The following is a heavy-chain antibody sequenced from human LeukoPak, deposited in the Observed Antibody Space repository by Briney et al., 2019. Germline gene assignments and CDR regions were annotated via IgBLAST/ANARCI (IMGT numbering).Heavy chain of an antibody. CDR1: GGSISSYY. Sequence: PSETLSLTCTVSGGSISSYYWSWIRQPPGKGLEWIGYIYYSGSTNYNPSLKSRVTISVDTSKNQFSLKLSSVTAADTAVYYCARDIGGANFGVVIANWYFDLWGRGTLVTVS. CDR3: ARDIGGANFGVVIANWYFDL. D-gene: IGHD3-3*01. CDR2: IYYSGST. V-gene: IGHV4-59*01. J-gene: IGHJ2*01.